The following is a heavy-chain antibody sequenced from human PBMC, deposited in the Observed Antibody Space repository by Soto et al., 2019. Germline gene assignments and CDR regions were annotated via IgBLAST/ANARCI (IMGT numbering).Heavy chain of an antibody. CDR2: IDSDGSIT. CDR3: ATLGLQQAF. V-gene: IGHV3-74*01. CDR1: GFTFNTW. J-gene: IGHJ4*02. D-gene: IGHD2-21*02. Sequence: PGGSLRLSCAASGFTFNTWMHWVRQAPWEGLVWVSSIDSDGSITSYADSVKGRFTISRDNAKNTLYLQMNSLRAEDTAVYYCATLGLQQAFWGQGTLVTVSS.